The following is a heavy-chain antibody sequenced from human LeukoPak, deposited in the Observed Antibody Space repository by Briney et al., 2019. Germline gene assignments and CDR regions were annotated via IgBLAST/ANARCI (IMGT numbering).Heavy chain of an antibody. CDR3: ARNFKY. CDR1: GFTFSSYA. J-gene: IGHJ4*02. Sequence: GGSLRLSCAASGFTFSSYAMSWVRQAPGKGLEWVSTITHSNDIYYADSVKGRFTISRDNAKNSVYLQMNSLRAEDTAMYYCARNFKYWGQGTLVTVSS. V-gene: IGHV3-21*01. D-gene: IGHD3-3*01. CDR2: ITHSNDI.